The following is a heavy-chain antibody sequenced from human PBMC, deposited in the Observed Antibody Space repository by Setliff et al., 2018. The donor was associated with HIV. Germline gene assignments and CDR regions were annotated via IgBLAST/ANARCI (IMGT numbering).Heavy chain of an antibody. D-gene: IGHD5-18*01. CDR3: ARDPSRWVQPVTRITAFDI. V-gene: IGHV1-18*01. Sequence: ASVKVSCKASGNTFTTYGVSWVRQGPGQGLEWMGWFNPYNGKTNYIQRFRDRVTMTTDTSTRTAYMELRSLRSDDTAVYYCARDPSRWVQPVTRITAFDIWGQGTMVTVSS. CDR2: FNPYNGKT. CDR1: GNTFTTYG. J-gene: IGHJ3*02.